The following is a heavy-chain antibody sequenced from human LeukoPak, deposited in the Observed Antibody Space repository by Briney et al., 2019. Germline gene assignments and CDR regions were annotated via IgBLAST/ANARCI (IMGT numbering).Heavy chain of an antibody. V-gene: IGHV3-11*01. J-gene: IGHJ4*02. D-gene: IGHD4-17*01. CDR3: ATSMIHGDLDY. CDR2: ISSSGSTI. CDR1: GFTFSDYY. Sequence: GGSLRLSCAASGFTFSDYYMSWIRQAPGKGLEWISYISSSGSTIYYADSVKGRFTISRDNAKNSLYLQVNSLRAEDTAVYYCATSMIHGDLDYWGQGTLVTVSS.